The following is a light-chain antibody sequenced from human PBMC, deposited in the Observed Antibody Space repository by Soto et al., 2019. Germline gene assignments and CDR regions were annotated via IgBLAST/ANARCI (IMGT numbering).Light chain of an antibody. J-gene: IGKJ1*01. Sequence: DIQMTQSPSSLSASVGDRVTITCRASQSISSYLNWYQQKPGKAPKLLIYAASSLQSGVPSRFSGSGSGTEFTLTITSLQPDDSATYYCQQYNSSWTFGQGTKVDIK. CDR1: QSISSY. CDR2: AAS. V-gene: IGKV1-39*01. CDR3: QQYNSSWT.